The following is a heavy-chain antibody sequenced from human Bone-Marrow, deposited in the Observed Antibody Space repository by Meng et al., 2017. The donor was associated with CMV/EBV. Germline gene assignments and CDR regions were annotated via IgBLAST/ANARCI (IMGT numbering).Heavy chain of an antibody. CDR1: GYTFTYRY. J-gene: IGHJ4*02. Sequence: SVKVSCKASGYTFTYRYLHWVRQAPGQALEWMGWITPFNGNTNYAQKFQDRVTITRDRSMSTAYMELSSLRSEDTAMYYCAAYYYGSGSYHSTSYYFDYWGQGTLVTVYS. D-gene: IGHD3-10*01. CDR2: ITPFNGNT. CDR3: AAYYYGSGSYHSTSYYFDY. V-gene: IGHV1-45*02.